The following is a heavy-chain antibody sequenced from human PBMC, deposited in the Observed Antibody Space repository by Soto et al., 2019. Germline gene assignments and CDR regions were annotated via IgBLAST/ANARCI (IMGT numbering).Heavy chain of an antibody. Sequence: GGSLRLSCAASGFTFSSYSMNWVRQAPGKGLEWVSYISSSSSTIYYADSVKGRFTISRDNAKNSLYLQMNSLRAEDTAVYYCARAIRAYYYYMDVWGKGTTVTVSS. V-gene: IGHV3-48*01. CDR1: GFTFSSYS. CDR2: ISSSSSTI. J-gene: IGHJ6*03. CDR3: ARAIRAYYYYMDV.